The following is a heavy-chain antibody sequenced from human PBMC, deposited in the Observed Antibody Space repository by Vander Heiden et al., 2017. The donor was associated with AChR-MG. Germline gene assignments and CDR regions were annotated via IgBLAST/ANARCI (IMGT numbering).Heavy chain of an antibody. D-gene: IGHD3-9*01. J-gene: IGHJ6*02. V-gene: IGHV7-4-1*02. CDR2: INTNTGNP. CDR1: GYTFTSYA. CDR3: ARTGFVYDILTGYPYYYYYGMDV. Sequence: QVQLVQSGSELKKPGASVKVSCKASGYTFTSYAMNWVRQAPGQGLEWMGWINTNTGNPTYAQGFTGRFVFSLDTSVSTAYLQISSLKAEDTAVYYCARTGFVYDILTGYPYYYYYGMDVWGQGTTVTVSS.